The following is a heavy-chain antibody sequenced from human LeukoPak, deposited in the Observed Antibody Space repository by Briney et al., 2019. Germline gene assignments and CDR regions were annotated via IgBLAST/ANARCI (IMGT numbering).Heavy chain of an antibody. CDR1: GGSISSSSYY. D-gene: IGHD3-10*01. V-gene: IGHV4-39*01. J-gene: IGHJ4*02. Sequence: SETLSLTCTVSGGSISSSSYYWGWIRQPPGKGLEWIESIYYSGSTYYNPSLKSRVTISVDTSKNQFSLKLSSVTAAGTVVYYCARLRSRGITMVRGNFDYWGQGTLVTVSS. CDR3: ARLRSRGITMVRGNFDY. CDR2: IYYSGST.